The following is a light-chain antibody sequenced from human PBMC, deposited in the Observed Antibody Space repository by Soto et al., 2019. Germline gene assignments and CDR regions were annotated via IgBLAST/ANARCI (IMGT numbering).Light chain of an antibody. J-gene: IGKJ4*01. CDR2: DTS. CDR3: QQYDNVPCT. CDR1: QDIRKY. V-gene: IGKV1-33*01. Sequence: DIQMTQSPSSLSASVGDRVTITCQASQDIRKYLNWYQQKPGKAPKLLIYDTSHLETGVPSRFSGSGSGTDFNFTISSLQTEAIATYHCQQYDNVPCTFGGGTKVEIK.